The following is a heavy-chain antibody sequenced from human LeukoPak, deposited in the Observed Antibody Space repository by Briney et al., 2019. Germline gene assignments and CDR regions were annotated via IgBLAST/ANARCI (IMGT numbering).Heavy chain of an antibody. Sequence: PGGSLRLSCAASGFTFNYAWMSWVRQAPGKGLEWVSVIYSGGSTYYADSVKGRFTISRDNSKNTLYLQMNSLRAEDTAVYYCASSYGDYVVYWGQGTLVTVSS. D-gene: IGHD4-17*01. CDR1: GFTFNYAW. V-gene: IGHV3-53*01. CDR2: IYSGGST. CDR3: ASSYGDYVVY. J-gene: IGHJ4*02.